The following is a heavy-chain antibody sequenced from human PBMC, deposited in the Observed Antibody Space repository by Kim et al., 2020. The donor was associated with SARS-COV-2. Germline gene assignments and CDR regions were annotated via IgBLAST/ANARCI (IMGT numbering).Heavy chain of an antibody. CDR3: TTERSKGPTLFDY. V-gene: IGHV3-15*01. CDR1: GFTFSNAW. J-gene: IGHJ4*02. Sequence: GGSLRLSCAASGFTFSNAWMSWVRQAPGKGLEWVGRIKSKTDGGTTDYAAPVKGRFTISRDDSKNTLYLQMNSLKTEDTAVYYCTTERSKGPTLFDYWGQGTLVTVSS. CDR2: IKSKTDGGTT. D-gene: IGHD4-4*01.